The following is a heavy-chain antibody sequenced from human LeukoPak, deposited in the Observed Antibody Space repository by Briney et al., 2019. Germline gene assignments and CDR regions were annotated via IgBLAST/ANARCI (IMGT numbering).Heavy chain of an antibody. J-gene: IGHJ6*03. D-gene: IGHD2-2*01. CDR3: ARAKALGYCRSTSCYGAYYYYYMDV. CDR1: GGSFSGYY. Sequence: SETLSLTCAVYGGSFSGYYWSWIRQPPGKGLEWIGEINDSGSTNYNPSLKSRVTISVDTSKNQFSLKLSSVTAADTAVYYCARAKALGYCRSTSCYGAYYYYYMDVWGKETTVTVSS. CDR2: INDSGST. V-gene: IGHV4-34*01.